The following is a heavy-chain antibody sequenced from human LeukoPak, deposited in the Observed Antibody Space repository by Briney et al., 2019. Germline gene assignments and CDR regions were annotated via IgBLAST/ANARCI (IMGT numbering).Heavy chain of an antibody. D-gene: IGHD6-13*01. CDR1: GFTFNSYW. CDR3: ARAEAAAGTDY. CDR2: ISSDGSST. Sequence: GGSLRLSCAASGFTFNSYWMHWVRQAPGKGLVWVSRISSDGSSTKYADSVKGRFIISRDNAKNTLYLQMNSLRAEDTAVYYCARAEAAAGTDYWGQGTLVTVSS. J-gene: IGHJ4*02. V-gene: IGHV3-74*01.